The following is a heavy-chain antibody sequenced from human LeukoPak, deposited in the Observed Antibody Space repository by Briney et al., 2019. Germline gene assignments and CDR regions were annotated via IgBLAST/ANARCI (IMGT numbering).Heavy chain of an antibody. Sequence: PGRSLRLSCAASGFTFSSYGMHRVRQAPGKGLEWVAVIWYDGSNKYYADSVKGRFTISRDNSKNTLYLQMNSLRAEDTAVYYCAKDYFLGSAFDIWGQGTMVTVSS. CDR1: GFTFSSYG. CDR3: AKDYFLGSAFDI. CDR2: IWYDGSNK. D-gene: IGHD7-27*01. J-gene: IGHJ3*02. V-gene: IGHV3-33*06.